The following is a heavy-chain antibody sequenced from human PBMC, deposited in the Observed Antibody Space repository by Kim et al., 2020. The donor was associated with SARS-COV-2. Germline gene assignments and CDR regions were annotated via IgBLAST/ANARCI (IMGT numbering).Heavy chain of an antibody. Sequence: GYANSVQGRVTISRDNAKNSLYLQMNSLRAEDTALYYCAKGHITILEGMDVWGQGTTVTVSS. J-gene: IGHJ6*02. V-gene: IGHV3-9*01. D-gene: IGHD3-3*01. CDR3: AKGHITILEGMDV.